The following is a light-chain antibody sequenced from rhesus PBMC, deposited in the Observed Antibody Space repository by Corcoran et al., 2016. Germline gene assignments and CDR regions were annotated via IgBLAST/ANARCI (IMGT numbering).Light chain of an antibody. V-gene: IGKV1-66*01. Sequence: DIQMTQSPSSLSASVGDRVTITCRASQGINYYLSWYQQKLGKAPKPLIYYESSLEKGVPSRFSGSGSGTDYTLTISSLQPEDIATYYCQQYSNSPYSFGQGTKVEIK. CDR2: YES. CDR1: QGINYY. CDR3: QQYSNSPYS. J-gene: IGKJ2*01.